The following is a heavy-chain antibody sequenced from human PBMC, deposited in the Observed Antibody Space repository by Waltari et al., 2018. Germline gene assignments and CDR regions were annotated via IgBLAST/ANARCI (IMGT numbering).Heavy chain of an antibody. CDR1: GGSFSGYY. J-gene: IGHJ3*02. CDR2: INHSGST. Sequence: QVQLQQWGAGLLKPSETLSLTCAVYGGSFSGYYWSWIRQPPGKGLEWIGEINHSGSTNYNPSLKSRVTISVDTSKNQFYLKLSSVTAADTAVYYCARGFYGGNPPDDAFDIWGQGTMVTVSS. V-gene: IGHV4-34*01. CDR3: ARGFYGGNPPDDAFDI. D-gene: IGHD4-17*01.